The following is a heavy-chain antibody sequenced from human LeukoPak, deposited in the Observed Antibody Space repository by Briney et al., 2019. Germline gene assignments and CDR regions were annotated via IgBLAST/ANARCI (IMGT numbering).Heavy chain of an antibody. V-gene: IGHV3-23*01. J-gene: IGHJ4*02. CDR3: AKGSSAHYDFWSGYFDY. CDR2: ISGSGGST. D-gene: IGHD3-3*01. Sequence: GGSLRLSCAASGFTFSNYAMSWVRQAPGKGLEWVSAISGSGGSTYYADSVKGRFTISRDNSKNTLYLQMNSLRAEDTAVYYCAKGSSAHYDFWSGYFDYWGQGTLVTVSS. CDR1: GFTFSNYA.